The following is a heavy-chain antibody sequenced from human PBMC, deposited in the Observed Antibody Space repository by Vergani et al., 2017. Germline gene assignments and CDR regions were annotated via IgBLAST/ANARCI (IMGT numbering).Heavy chain of an antibody. D-gene: IGHD1-1*01. CDR1: GGSISTVGYY. CDR2: IYYSGST. V-gene: IGHV4-31*03. J-gene: IGHJ5*02. CDR3: ATEGPNWNGFDP. Sequence: QVQLQESGPGLVKPSQTLSLTCTVSGGSISTVGYYWSWIRQHPGKGLEWIGYIYYSGSTYYNPSLKSRVTISVDTSKNQFSLKLSSVTAADTAVYYCATEGPNWNGFDPWGQGTLVTVSS.